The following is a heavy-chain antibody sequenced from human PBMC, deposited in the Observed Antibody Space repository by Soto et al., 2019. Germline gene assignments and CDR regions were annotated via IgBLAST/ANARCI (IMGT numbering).Heavy chain of an antibody. CDR1: GFTVSSNY. Sequence: GGSLRLSCAASGFTVSSNYMSWVRQAPGKGLEWVSVIYSGGSTYYADSVKGRFTISRDNSKNTLYLQMNSLRAEDTAVYYCARDPPSNCSSTSCYGVYWGQGTLVTVSS. V-gene: IGHV3-66*01. CDR2: IYSGGST. D-gene: IGHD2-2*01. CDR3: ARDPPSNCSSTSCYGVY. J-gene: IGHJ4*02.